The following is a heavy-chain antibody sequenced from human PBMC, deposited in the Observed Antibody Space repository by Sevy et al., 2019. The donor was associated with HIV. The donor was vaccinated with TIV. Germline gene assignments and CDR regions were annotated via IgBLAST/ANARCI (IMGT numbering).Heavy chain of an antibody. Sequence: SETLSLTCTVSGGSVSSSSYYWGWIRQPPGKGLDWIGGIYYSGSTYYNPSLKSRVTISVDTSKNQFSLKVRSVTAADTAVYYCAREGPGIGQCDYWGQGALVTVSS. J-gene: IGHJ4*02. CDR2: IYYSGST. V-gene: IGHV4-39*02. CDR1: GGSVSSSSYY. CDR3: AREGPGIGQCDY. D-gene: IGHD4-4*01.